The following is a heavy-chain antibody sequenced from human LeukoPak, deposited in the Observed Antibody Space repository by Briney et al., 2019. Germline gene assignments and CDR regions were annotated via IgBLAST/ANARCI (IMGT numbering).Heavy chain of an antibody. Sequence: GGSLRLSCVASGFTFSDAWMNWVRQAPGRGLEWVGRIKSNTDGGTTDYAAPVKGKFTTSRDDSKNTLYLQMTGLRVEDTAVYYCTTLGLGGYWGQGTLVTVSS. CDR3: TTLGLGGY. CDR1: GFTFSDAW. CDR2: IKSNTDGGTT. V-gene: IGHV3-15*01. D-gene: IGHD3-16*01. J-gene: IGHJ4*02.